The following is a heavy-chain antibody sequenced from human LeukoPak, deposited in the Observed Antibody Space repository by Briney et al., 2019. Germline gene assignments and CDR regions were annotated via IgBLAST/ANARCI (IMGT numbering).Heavy chain of an antibody. Sequence: PGGSLRLSCAASGFTFSSYEMNWVRQAPGERVEWVSYISSSGATMYYADSVKGRFTISRDNAKNSLYLQMNSLRDEDTAVYYCARDLRLVRGVKDDYWGQGTLVTVSS. CDR2: ISSSGATM. CDR1: GFTFSSYE. D-gene: IGHD3-10*01. CDR3: ARDLRLVRGVKDDY. J-gene: IGHJ4*02. V-gene: IGHV3-48*03.